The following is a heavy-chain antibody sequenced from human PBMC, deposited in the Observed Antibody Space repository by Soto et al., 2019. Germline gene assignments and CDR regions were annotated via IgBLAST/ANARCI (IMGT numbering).Heavy chain of an antibody. CDR1: GGSISSYD. D-gene: IGHD2-2*01. Sequence: PXESLSLTCTVSGGSISSYDWSWIRQPPGKGLEWIGYIYYSGSTNYNPSLKSRVTISVDTSKNQFSLKLSSVTAADTAVYYCPRACSSTSCNWDSWGQGTLVTSPQ. J-gene: IGHJ4*02. CDR2: IYYSGST. CDR3: PRACSSTSCNWDS. V-gene: IGHV4-59*01.